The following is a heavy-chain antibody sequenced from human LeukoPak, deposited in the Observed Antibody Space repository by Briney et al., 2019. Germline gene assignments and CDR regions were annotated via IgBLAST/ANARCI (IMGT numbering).Heavy chain of an antibody. Sequence: GESLKISCKGSGYSFTSYWIGWVRQMPGKGLEWMGIIYPGDSDTRYSPSFQGQVTISADKSISTAYLQWSSLKASDTAMYYCARLCFDYDGGNSGVLLGFDYWGQGTLVTVSS. CDR3: ARLCFDYDGGNSGVLLGFDY. CDR1: GYSFTSYW. V-gene: IGHV5-51*01. CDR2: IYPGDSDT. J-gene: IGHJ4*02. D-gene: IGHD4-23*01.